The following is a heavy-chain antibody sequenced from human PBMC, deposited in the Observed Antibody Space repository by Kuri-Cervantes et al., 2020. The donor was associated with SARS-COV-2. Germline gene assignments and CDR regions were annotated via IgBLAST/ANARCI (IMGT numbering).Heavy chain of an antibody. D-gene: IGHD3-22*01. CDR2: IYTSGST. CDR1: GGSISSGSYY. Sequence: LRLSCTVSGGSISSGSYYWSWIRQPAGKGLEWIGRIYTSGSTNYNPSLKSRVTISVDTSKNQLSLKLSSVTAADTAVYYCARWGGQPDSSGPNELWGQGTLVTVSS. CDR3: ARWGGQPDSSGPNEL. J-gene: IGHJ4*02. V-gene: IGHV4-61*02.